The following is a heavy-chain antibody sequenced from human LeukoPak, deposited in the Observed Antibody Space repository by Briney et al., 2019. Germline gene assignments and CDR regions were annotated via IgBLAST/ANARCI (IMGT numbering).Heavy chain of an antibody. CDR1: GYTFTSYD. Sequence: ASVKVSCKASGYTFTSYDINWVRQAAGQGLEWVGWMNPDSGNTGYAQKFQGRVTMTRNTSISTAYMELSSLRSEDTAVYYCARGRYCNTNNCYSSPNWFDPWGQGTLVTVSS. V-gene: IGHV1-8*01. CDR3: ARGRYCNTNNCYSSPNWFDP. J-gene: IGHJ5*02. CDR2: MNPDSGNT. D-gene: IGHD2/OR15-2a*01.